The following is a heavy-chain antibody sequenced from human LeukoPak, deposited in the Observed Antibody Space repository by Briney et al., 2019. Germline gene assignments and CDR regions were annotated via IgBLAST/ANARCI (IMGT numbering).Heavy chain of an antibody. V-gene: IGHV1-69*04. Sequence: SVKVSCKASGYTFTGYYMHWVRQAAGQGRKWMGKIIPVLGVTYNAQKFQGRLTITADKSTATAYMELSTLRSEDTAVYFCARELTNYYGRSTYPPDFWGQGTLVSVSS. D-gene: IGHD3-22*01. CDR3: ARELTNYYGRSTYPPDF. CDR2: IIPVLGVT. CDR1: GYTFTGYY. J-gene: IGHJ4*02.